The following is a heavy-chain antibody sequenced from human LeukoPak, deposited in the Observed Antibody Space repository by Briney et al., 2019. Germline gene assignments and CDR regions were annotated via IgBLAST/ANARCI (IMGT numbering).Heavy chain of an antibody. Sequence: SETLSLTCTVSGDSISSYYWSWIRQPAGKGLEWIGRMHFSGSTNYNPSLKSRVTMSGDTSKNQFSLKLTSVTAADKAVYYCARGVTAAAGQRAFDYWGQGTLVTVSS. CDR3: ARGVTAAAGQRAFDY. J-gene: IGHJ4*02. CDR1: GDSISSYY. CDR2: MHFSGST. D-gene: IGHD6-13*01. V-gene: IGHV4-4*07.